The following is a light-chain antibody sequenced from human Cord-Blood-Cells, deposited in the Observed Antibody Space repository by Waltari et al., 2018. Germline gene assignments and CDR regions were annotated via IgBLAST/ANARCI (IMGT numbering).Light chain of an antibody. CDR1: KLGDKY. CDR2: QDS. Sequence: SYELTQPPSVSVSPGQTASITCSGDKLGDKYACWYQQKPGHSPVLVIYQDSKRPSGIPERFSGSNSGNTATLTISGTQAMDEADYYCQAWDSSIPYVFGTGTKVTVL. J-gene: IGLJ1*01. CDR3: QAWDSSIPYV. V-gene: IGLV3-1*01.